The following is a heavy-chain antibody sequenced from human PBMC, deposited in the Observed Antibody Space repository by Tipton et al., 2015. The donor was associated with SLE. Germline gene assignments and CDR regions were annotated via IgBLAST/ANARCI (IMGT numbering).Heavy chain of an antibody. J-gene: IGHJ3*02. CDR3: AGELTDAFDI. V-gene: IGHV3-30*04. CDR1: GFTFSSYA. CDR2: MSYDGNHK. Sequence: SLRLSCAASGFTFSSYAMHWVRQAPGKGLGWVAVMSYDGNHKYYADSVKGRFTISRDNSKNTLYLQMNSLRAEDTAVYYCAGELTDAFDIWGQGTMVTVSS.